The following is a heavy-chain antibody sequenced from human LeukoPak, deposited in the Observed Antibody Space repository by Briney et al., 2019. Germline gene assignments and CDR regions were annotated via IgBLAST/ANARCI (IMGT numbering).Heavy chain of an antibody. CDR1: GFTFSTYA. D-gene: IGHD3-10*01. J-gene: IGHJ6*03. Sequence: GGSLRVSCAASGFTFSTYAMSWVRQAPGKGLEWVSDISGSGGSTYYADSVKGRFTISRDNSHNTLNPQVYSLRADDTAVYYCATQLTRGVRSYMDVWGKGTTVTVSS. CDR2: ISGSGGST. CDR3: ATQLTRGVRSYMDV. V-gene: IGHV3-23*01.